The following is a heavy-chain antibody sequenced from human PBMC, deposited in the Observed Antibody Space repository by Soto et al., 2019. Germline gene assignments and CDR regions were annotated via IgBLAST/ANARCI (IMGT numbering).Heavy chain of an antibody. J-gene: IGHJ4*02. D-gene: IGHD3-3*01. V-gene: IGHV5-51*01. CDR1: GYTFVNYF. Sequence: GESLKISCKGYGYTFVNYFIAWVRQVPGKGLEWMGIIYPGDSDTRYGPSFQGQVTFSADRSISTAYLQWNSLKASDTAIYYCARPVDFMYFDYWGQGTLVTVSS. CDR3: ARPVDFMYFDY. CDR2: IYPGDSDT.